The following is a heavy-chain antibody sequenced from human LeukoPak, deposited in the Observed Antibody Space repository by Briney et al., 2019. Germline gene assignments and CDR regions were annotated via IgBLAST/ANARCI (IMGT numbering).Heavy chain of an antibody. D-gene: IGHD3-22*01. CDR1: GFTFESYG. CDR3: ARESKITMIVAGPLDY. V-gene: IGHV3-33*08. Sequence: GGSLRLSCEASGFTFESYGMQWVRQAPGKGLEWVAVTSYDGVTKKYAESVKGRFTILRDNLKNTLYLQMNSLRAEDTAVYYCARESKITMIVAGPLDYWGQGTLVTVSS. CDR2: TSYDGVTK. J-gene: IGHJ4*02.